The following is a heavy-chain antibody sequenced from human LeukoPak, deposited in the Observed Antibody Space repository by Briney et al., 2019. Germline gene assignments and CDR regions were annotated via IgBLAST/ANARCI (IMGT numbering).Heavy chain of an antibody. CDR2: INHSGST. CDR1: GGSFSGYY. J-gene: IGHJ6*02. D-gene: IGHD6-13*01. Sequence: PSETLSLTCAVYGGSFSGYYWSWIRQPPGKGPEWIGEINHSGSTNYNPSLKSRVTISVDTSKNQFSLKLSSVTAADTAVYYCARGPISSWTLYYYYYGMDVWGQGTTVTVSS. CDR3: ARGPISSWTLYYYYYGMDV. V-gene: IGHV4-34*01.